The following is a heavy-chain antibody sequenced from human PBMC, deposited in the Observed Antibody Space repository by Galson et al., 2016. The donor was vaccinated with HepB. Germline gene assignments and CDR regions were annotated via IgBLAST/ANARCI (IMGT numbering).Heavy chain of an antibody. V-gene: IGHV3-53*01. J-gene: IGHJ1*01. CDR2: IDGGGST. CDR3: ARGWRTYYRYFEH. Sequence: SLRLSCAASGFTVSSKYMSWVRQAPGKGLEWVSVIDGGGSTYYADSVKGRFNISRDSARNTLLLQTNSLRGEDTAVYYCARGWRTYYRYFEHWGQGALVSVSS. CDR1: GFTVSSKY. D-gene: IGHD1-26*01.